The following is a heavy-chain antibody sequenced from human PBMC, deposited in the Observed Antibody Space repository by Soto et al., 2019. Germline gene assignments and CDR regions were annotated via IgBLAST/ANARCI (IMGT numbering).Heavy chain of an antibody. J-gene: IGHJ4*02. CDR3: ARGGSVLLWFGGPFDY. V-gene: IGHV4-34*01. CDR2: INLSGST. CDR1: GASFSGYY. D-gene: IGHD3-10*01. Sequence: SETLSLTCAVYGASFSGYYWSWIRQPPGKGLEWIGEINLSGSTNYNPSLKSRVTISVDTSKNQFSLKLSSVTAADTAVYYCARGGSVLLWFGGPFDYWGQGTLVTVS.